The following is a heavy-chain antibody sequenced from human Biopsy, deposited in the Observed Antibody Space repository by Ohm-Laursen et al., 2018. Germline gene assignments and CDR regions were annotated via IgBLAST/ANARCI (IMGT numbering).Heavy chain of an antibody. V-gene: IGHV4-59*01. CDR3: ASGGQWPGSHLNWFDP. CDR2: IHHAQSA. Sequence: SETLSLTCTVSGGSISSYYWMWIRQPPGKGLEWIGYIHHAQSATYSPSLKSRVTISVDTSKNQFSLKMTSVTAADTAVYYCASGGQWPGSHLNWFDPWGQGTLVTVSS. D-gene: IGHD6-19*01. J-gene: IGHJ5*02. CDR1: GGSISSYY.